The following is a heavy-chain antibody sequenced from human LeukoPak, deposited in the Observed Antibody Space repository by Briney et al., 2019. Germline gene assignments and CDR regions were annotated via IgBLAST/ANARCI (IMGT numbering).Heavy chain of an antibody. D-gene: IGHD1-14*01. J-gene: IGHJ4*02. CDR2: ISSSSSYI. Sequence: GGSLRLSCAASGFTFNSYDMNWVRQAPGKGLEWVSSISSSSSYIYYADSVKGRFTISRDNAKNSLYLQMNSLRAEDTAVYYCARPGPTSGNYWGQGTLVTVSS. CDR3: ARPGPTSGNY. V-gene: IGHV3-21*04. CDR1: GFTFNSYD.